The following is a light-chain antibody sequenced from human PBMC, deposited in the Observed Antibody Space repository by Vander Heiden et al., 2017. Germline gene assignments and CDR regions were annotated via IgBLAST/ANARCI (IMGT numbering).Light chain of an antibody. J-gene: IGLJ2*01. CDR2: LYSDGSQ. Sequence: QLELTQSPSASASLGDSVTRTCTLGSGHTTSVLAWHQQQPDKAPRYLMNLYSDGSQTKGDGIPDRFSGSSSGAERDLPISSLQSEDEADYYCQTWGIGIQVFGGGTKLTVL. V-gene: IGLV4-69*01. CDR3: QTWGIGIQV. CDR1: SGHTTSV.